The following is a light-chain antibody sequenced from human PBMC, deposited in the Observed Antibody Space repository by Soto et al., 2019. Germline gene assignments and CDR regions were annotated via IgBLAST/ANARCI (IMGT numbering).Light chain of an antibody. CDR2: NTN. V-gene: IGLV8-61*01. J-gene: IGLJ1*01. CDR1: SGSVSTSYY. CDR3: VLFMGSGISV. Sequence: QAVVTQEPSFSVSPGGTVTLTCGLSSGSVSTSYYPSWYQQTPGQAPRTLISNTNTRSSGVPDRFSGSILGNKAALTITGAQADDESDYYCVLFMGSGISVFGTGTKVTVL.